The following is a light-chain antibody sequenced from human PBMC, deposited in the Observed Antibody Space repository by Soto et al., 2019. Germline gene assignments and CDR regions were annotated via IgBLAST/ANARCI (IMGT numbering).Light chain of an antibody. CDR2: LNSDGSH. J-gene: IGLJ2*01. V-gene: IGLV4-69*01. CDR3: QTWGTGVV. Sequence: QSVLTQSPSASASLGASVKLTCTLSSGHSSYAIAWHQQQPEKGPRYLMKLNSDGSHSKGDGIPDRFSGSSSGAERSLTISSLQSEDEADYYCQTWGTGVVFGGGTQLTVL. CDR1: SGHSSYA.